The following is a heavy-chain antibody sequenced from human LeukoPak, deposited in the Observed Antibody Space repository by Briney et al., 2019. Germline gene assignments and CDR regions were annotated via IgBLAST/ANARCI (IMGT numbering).Heavy chain of an antibody. D-gene: IGHD2-21*02. CDR1: GFTFSSYW. CDR2: IKQDGSEK. V-gene: IGHV3-7*03. Sequence: GGSLRLSCAASGFTFSSYWMSWVRQAPGKGLEWVANIKQDGSEKYYVDSVKGRFTISRDNAKNSLYLQMNSLRAEDTAVYYCARDPAYCGGDCYPNYWGQGTLVTVSS. J-gene: IGHJ4*02. CDR3: ARDPAYCGGDCYPNY.